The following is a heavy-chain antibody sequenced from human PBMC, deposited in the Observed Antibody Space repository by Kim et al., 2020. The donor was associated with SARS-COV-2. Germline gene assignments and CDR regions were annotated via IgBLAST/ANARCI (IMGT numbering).Heavy chain of an antibody. J-gene: IGHJ4*02. CDR3: AREKTMVRGDTDY. V-gene: IGHV3-11*05. CDR2: ISSSSSYT. D-gene: IGHD3-10*01. Sequence: GGSLRLSCAASGFTFSDYYMSWIRQAPGKGLEWVSYISSSSSYTNYADSVKGRFTISRDNAKNSLYLQMNSLRAEDTAVYYCAREKTMVRGDTDYWGQGTLVTVSS. CDR1: GFTFSDYY.